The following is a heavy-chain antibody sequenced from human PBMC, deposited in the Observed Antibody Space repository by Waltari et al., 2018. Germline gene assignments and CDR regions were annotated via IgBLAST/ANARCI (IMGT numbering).Heavy chain of an antibody. CDR3: ARRGAVAGLGGDY. CDR1: GYSISSGYY. Sequence: QVQLQESGPGLVKPSETLSLTCAVSGYSISSGYYWGWIRQHPGKGLECIGSIYHSGSTYYNPSPKSRVTISVDTSKNQVSLKLSSVTAADTAVYYGARRGAVAGLGGDYWGQGTLVTVSS. D-gene: IGHD6-19*01. CDR2: IYHSGST. V-gene: IGHV4-38-2*01. J-gene: IGHJ4*02.